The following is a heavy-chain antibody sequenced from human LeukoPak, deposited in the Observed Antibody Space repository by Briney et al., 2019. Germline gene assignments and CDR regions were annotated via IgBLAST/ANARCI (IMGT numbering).Heavy chain of an antibody. Sequence: GGSLRLSCAASGFTFDDYGMSWVRQAPGKGLEWVSGINWHGDKTGYADSVKGRFTISRDNARNSLYLQMNSLRAEDTALYYCVRDFFYYDSSGYLIWGQGTLVTVSS. V-gene: IGHV3-20*04. D-gene: IGHD3-22*01. CDR1: GFTFDDYG. CDR3: VRDFFYYDSSGYLI. CDR2: INWHGDKT. J-gene: IGHJ4*02.